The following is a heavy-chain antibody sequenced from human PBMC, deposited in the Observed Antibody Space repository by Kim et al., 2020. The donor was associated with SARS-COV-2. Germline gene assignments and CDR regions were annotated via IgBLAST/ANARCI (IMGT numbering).Heavy chain of an antibody. CDR1: GFTFSSYD. J-gene: IGHJ4*02. V-gene: IGHV3-13*04. D-gene: IGHD3-3*01. Sequence: GGSLRLSCAASGFTFSSYDMHWVRQATGKGLEWVSAIGTAGDTYYPGSVKGRFTISRENAKNSLYLQMNSLRAGDTAVYYCARGGSAYYDFWSGPNFDYWGQGTLVTVSS. CDR2: IGTAGDT. CDR3: ARGGSAYYDFWSGPNFDY.